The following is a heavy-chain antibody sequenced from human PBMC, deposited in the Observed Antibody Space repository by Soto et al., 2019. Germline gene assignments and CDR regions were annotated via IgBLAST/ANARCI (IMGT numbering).Heavy chain of an antibody. D-gene: IGHD3-10*01. CDR2: IYYSGST. J-gene: IGHJ6*02. CDR1: GGSISSGGYY. Sequence: SETLSLTCTVSGGSISSGGYYWSWIRQHPGKGLEWIGYIYYSGSTYYNPSLKSRVTISVDTSKNQFSLKLSSVTAADTAVYYYARASGGSGSYYNLYYYYYGMDVWGQGTTVTVSS. V-gene: IGHV4-31*03. CDR3: ARASGGSGSYYNLYYYYYGMDV.